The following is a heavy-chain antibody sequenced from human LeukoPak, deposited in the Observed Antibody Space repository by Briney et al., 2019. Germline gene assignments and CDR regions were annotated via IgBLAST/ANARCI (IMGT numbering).Heavy chain of an antibody. D-gene: IGHD3-3*01. V-gene: IGHV3-11*04. CDR2: ISSSGSTI. Sequence: GGSLRLSCAASGFTFSDYYMSWIRQAPGKGLEWVSYISSSGSTIYYADSVKGRFTISRDNAKNSLYLQMNSLRAEDTAVYYCARDSAGVTIFGVVIYYYYMDVWGKGTTVTVSS. CDR3: ARDSAGVTIFGVVIYYYYMDV. CDR1: GFTFSDYY. J-gene: IGHJ6*03.